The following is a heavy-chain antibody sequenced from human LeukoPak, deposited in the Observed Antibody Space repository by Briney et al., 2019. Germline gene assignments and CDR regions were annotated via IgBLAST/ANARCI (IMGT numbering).Heavy chain of an antibody. CDR3: ARGSPFGYGYYFDY. Sequence: SETLSLTCAVSGGSISSGGYSWSWIRQPPGKGVEWIGYIYHSGSTYYNPSLKSRVTISVDRSKNQFSLKLSSVTAADTAVYYCARGSPFGYGYYFDYWGQGTLVTVSS. CDR1: GGSISSGGYS. CDR2: IYHSGST. V-gene: IGHV4-30-2*01. J-gene: IGHJ4*02. D-gene: IGHD5-18*01.